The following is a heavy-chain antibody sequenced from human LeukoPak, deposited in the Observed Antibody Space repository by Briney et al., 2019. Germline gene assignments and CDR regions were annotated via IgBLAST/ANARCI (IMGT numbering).Heavy chain of an antibody. CDR3: AREQISSSLFDP. D-gene: IGHD6-13*01. V-gene: IGHV1-69*05. CDR1: GYTFTSYG. J-gene: IGHJ5*02. CDR2: IIPIFGTA. Sequence: SVKVSCKASGYTFTSYGISWVRQAPGQGLEWMGGIIPIFGTANYAQKFQGRVTITTDESTSTAYMELSSLRSEDTAVYYCAREQISSSLFDPWGQGTLVTVSS.